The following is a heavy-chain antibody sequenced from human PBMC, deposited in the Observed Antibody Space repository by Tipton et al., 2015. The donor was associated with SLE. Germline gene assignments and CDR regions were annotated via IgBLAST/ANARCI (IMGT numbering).Heavy chain of an antibody. D-gene: IGHD3-9*01. Sequence: LRLSCAVYGGSFSGYYWSWIRQPPGKGLEWIGEINHSGSTNYNPSLKSRVTISVDTSKNQFSLKLSSVTAADTAVYYCARKDNDILTGYRPGDAFDIWGQGTMVTVSS. CDR2: INHSGST. V-gene: IGHV4-34*01. J-gene: IGHJ3*02. CDR1: GGSFSGYY. CDR3: ARKDNDILTGYRPGDAFDI.